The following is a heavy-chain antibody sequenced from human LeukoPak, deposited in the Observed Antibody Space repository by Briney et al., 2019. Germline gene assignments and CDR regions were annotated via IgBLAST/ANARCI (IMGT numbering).Heavy chain of an antibody. D-gene: IGHD3-3*01. J-gene: IGHJ5*02. CDR1: GFTFSSYW. CDR2: IKQDGSEK. CDR3: ARDKIFGVVIMYNWFDP. V-gene: IGHV3-7*01. Sequence: GGSLRLSCAASGFTFSSYWMSWVRQAPGKGLEWVANIKQDGSEKYYVDSVKGRFTISRDNAKNSLYLQMNSLRAEDTAVYYCARDKIFGVVIMYNWFDPWGQGTLVTVSS.